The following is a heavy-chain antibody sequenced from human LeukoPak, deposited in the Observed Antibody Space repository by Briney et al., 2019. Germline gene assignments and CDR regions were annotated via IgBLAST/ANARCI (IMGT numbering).Heavy chain of an antibody. V-gene: IGHV4-34*01. CDR1: GGSISSYY. J-gene: IGHJ4*02. CDR3: ARVSGTTDY. CDR2: INHSGST. Sequence: PSETLSLTCTVSGGSISSYYWSWIRQPPGKGLEWIGEINHSGSTNYNPSLKSRVTISVDTSKNQFSLKLSSVTAADTAVYYCARVSGTTDYWGQGTLVTVSS. D-gene: IGHD1-7*01.